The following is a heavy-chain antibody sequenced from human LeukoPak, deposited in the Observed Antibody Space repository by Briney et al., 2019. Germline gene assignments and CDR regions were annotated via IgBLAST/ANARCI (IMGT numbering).Heavy chain of an antibody. CDR3: ARSSGGWGTNWFDP. D-gene: IGHD6-19*01. V-gene: IGHV3-53*01. CDR1: GFTVSSNY. J-gene: IGHJ5*02. CDR2: IYSGGST. Sequence: GGSLRLSCAASGFTVSSNYMSWVRQAPGKGLEWVSVIYSGGSTYYADSVKGRFTISRDNSKNTLYLQMNSLRAEDTAVYYCARSSGGWGTNWFDPWGQGTLVTVSS.